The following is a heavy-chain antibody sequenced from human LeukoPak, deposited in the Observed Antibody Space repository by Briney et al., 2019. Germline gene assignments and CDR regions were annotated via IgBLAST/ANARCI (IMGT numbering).Heavy chain of an antibody. V-gene: IGHV6-1*01. CDR1: GDSFSSKSAA. D-gene: IGHD7-27*01. J-gene: IGHJ5*02. Sequence: RSQTLSLTCAISGDSFSSKSAAWNWLRKSPSRGLEWLGRTYYRSKWNYEYAASVKSRITIRPDTSKNQFSLQLNSVTPEDTAVYYCARDPVWGSAWGQGTLVTVS. CDR3: ARDPVWGSA. CDR2: TYYRSKWNY.